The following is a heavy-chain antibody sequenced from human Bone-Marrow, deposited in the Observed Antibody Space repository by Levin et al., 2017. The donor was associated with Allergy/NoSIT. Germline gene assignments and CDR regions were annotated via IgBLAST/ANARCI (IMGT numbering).Heavy chain of an antibody. CDR3: AKSPTLTGYYDWFDP. J-gene: IGHJ5*02. CDR1: GFSFRSYG. Sequence: GGSLRLSCAASGFSFRSYGMHWVRQAPGKGLEWVGLISYDGDFTFYGDSVKGRFTISRDNSNNTLFLQMDSLRAEDTAIYYCAKSPTLTGYYDWFDPWGQGTLVTVSS. V-gene: IGHV3-30*18. D-gene: IGHD3-9*01. CDR2: ISYDGDFT.